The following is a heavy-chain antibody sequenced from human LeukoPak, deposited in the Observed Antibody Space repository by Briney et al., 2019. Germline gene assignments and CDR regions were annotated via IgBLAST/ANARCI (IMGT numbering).Heavy chain of an antibody. Sequence: SVKVSCKASGGTFSSYAISWVRQAPGQGLAWMGRIIPIFGTANYAQKFQGRVTITADKSTSTAYMELSSLRSEDTAVYYCAYYYDSSGYPGYWGQGTLVTVSS. CDR2: IIPIFGTA. D-gene: IGHD3-22*01. CDR1: GGTFSSYA. V-gene: IGHV1-69*06. CDR3: AYYYDSSGYPGY. J-gene: IGHJ4*02.